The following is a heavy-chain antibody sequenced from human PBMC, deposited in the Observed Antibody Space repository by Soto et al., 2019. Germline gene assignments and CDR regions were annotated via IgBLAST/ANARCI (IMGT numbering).Heavy chain of an antibody. CDR2: VDPNGGGS. CDR1: GYSFTYYK. Sequence: ASVTVSCQPSGYSFTYYKLHWVRQAPGQGLEWMGWVDPNGGGSNSAQKFQGSVTMTWDTSITTAYLDLTRLTTNDTATYFCATWVDYGDFEGFDFWGQGTLVTVS. CDR3: ATWVDYGDFEGFDF. D-gene: IGHD4-17*01. J-gene: IGHJ4*02. V-gene: IGHV1-2*04.